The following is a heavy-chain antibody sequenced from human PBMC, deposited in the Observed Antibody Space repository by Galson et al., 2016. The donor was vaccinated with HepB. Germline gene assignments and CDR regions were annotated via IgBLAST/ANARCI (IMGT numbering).Heavy chain of an antibody. CDR1: GFTFTSYS. J-gene: IGHJ5*02. Sequence: SVKVSCKASGFTFTSYSINWLRQAPGQGLEWMGWISGYSGKSNYTQKLQDRVTLTTDTSASTAYMELKNLRSDDTAVYYCARAVPYYDVWSGYPPNWFDPWGQGTLVTVSS. D-gene: IGHD3-3*01. V-gene: IGHV1-18*01. CDR2: ISGYSGKS. CDR3: ARAVPYYDVWSGYPPNWFDP.